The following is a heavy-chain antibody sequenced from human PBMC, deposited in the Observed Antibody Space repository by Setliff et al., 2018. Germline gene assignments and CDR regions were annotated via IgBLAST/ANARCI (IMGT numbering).Heavy chain of an antibody. CDR2: IIGSGIST. Sequence: LRLSCAASGFTFSSLWMSWVRQAPGKGLEWVSTIIGSGISTYYADSVQGRVTISRDNHKNTLHLQMNSLRVEDTAIYYCAKSPHDFWSGRVFFDYWGQGMLVTVSS. D-gene: IGHD3-3*01. CDR3: AKSPHDFWSGRVFFDY. J-gene: IGHJ4*01. CDR1: GFTFSSLW. V-gene: IGHV3-23*01.